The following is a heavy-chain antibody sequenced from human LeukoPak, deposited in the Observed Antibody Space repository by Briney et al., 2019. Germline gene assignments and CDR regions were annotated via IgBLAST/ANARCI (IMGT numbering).Heavy chain of an antibody. CDR2: INSNSGAT. CDR1: GYTFIRYG. Sequence: GASVKVSRKASGYTFIRYGFSWVRQAPGQGLEWMGWINSNSGATNYAQKFQGRVTMTRDTSISTAYMELTRLGSDDTAVYYCARDGSLAYWGQGTLVTVSS. V-gene: IGHV1-2*02. CDR3: ARDGSLAY. J-gene: IGHJ4*02. D-gene: IGHD5-12*01.